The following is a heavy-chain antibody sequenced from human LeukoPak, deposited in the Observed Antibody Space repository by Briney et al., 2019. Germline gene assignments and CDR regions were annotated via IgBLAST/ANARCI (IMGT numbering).Heavy chain of an antibody. CDR3: ATYYYDSSGYYYGDY. V-gene: IGHV1-46*01. J-gene: IGHJ4*02. Sequence: RASVKVSCKASGYTFTSYYMHWVRQAPGQGLEWMGIINPSGGSTSYAQKFQGRVTMTRDTSISTAYMELSRLRSDDTAVYYCATYYYDSSGYYYGDYWGQGTLVTVSS. CDR2: INPSGGST. D-gene: IGHD3-22*01. CDR1: GYTFTSYY.